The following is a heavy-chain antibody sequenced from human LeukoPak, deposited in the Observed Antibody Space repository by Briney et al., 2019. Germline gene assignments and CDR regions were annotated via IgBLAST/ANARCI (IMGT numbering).Heavy chain of an antibody. J-gene: IGHJ6*03. CDR2: IYYSGST. V-gene: IGHV4-39*01. Sequence: PSETLSLTCTVSGGSISSSSYYWGWIRQPPGKGLEWIGSIYYSGSTYYNPSPKSRVTISVDTSKNQFSLKLSSVTAADTAVYYCARPVSSSYYDFWSGCLDYYYYMDVWGKGTTVTVSS. CDR1: GGSISSSSYY. D-gene: IGHD3-3*01. CDR3: ARPVSSSYYDFWSGCLDYYYYMDV.